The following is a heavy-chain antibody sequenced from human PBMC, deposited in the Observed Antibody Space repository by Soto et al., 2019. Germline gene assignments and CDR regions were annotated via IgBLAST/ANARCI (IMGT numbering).Heavy chain of an antibody. J-gene: IGHJ6*02. CDR1: GGSISSSSYF. V-gene: IGHV4-39*01. CDR2: IYYSGST. Sequence: SETLSLTCTVSGGSISSSSYFWGWIRQPPGKGLEWIGTIYYSGSTYYNPSLKSRVTISVDTSKNQFSLKLSFVTAADTAVYYCERHRINYGMDVWGQGTTVTVSS. CDR3: ERHRINYGMDV.